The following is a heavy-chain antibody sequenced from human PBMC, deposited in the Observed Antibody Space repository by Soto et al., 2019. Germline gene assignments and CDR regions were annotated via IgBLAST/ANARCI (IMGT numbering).Heavy chain of an antibody. Sequence: ASVKVSCKASGYTFTSYDIIWVRQATGQGLEWMGWMNPSTGNTDSAEKLQGRLTMTRNTSISTVYMELSSLSFEDTAVYYCARGRIIVAGGFDPWGQGTLVTVSS. CDR1: GYTFTSYD. CDR2: MNPSTGNT. J-gene: IGHJ5*02. D-gene: IGHD6-19*01. V-gene: IGHV1-8*01. CDR3: ARGRIIVAGGFDP.